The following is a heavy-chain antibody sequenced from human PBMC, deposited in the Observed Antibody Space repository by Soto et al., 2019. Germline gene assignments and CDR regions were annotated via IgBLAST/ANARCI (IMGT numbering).Heavy chain of an antibody. D-gene: IGHD2-2*01. CDR1: GFTFGDYA. J-gene: IGHJ5*02. CDR2: IRSKAYGGTT. Sequence: GGSLRLSCTASGFTFGDYAMSWFRQAPGKGLEWVGFIRSKAYGGTTEYAASVKGRFTISRDDSKSIAYLQMNSLKTEDTAVYYCTRAGVVPAVMYGPWGQGTLVTVSS. V-gene: IGHV3-49*03. CDR3: TRAGVVPAVMYGP.